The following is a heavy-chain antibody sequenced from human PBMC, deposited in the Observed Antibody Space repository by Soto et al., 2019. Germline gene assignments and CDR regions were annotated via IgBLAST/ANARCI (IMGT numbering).Heavy chain of an antibody. CDR1: GFTFSSYG. Sequence: QVQLVESGGGVVQPGRSLRLSCAASGFTFSSYGMHWVRQAPGKGLEWVAVISYDGSNKYYADSVKGRFTISRDNSKNTLYLQMNSLRAEDTALYYCAKNSVGQLTSYYFDYWGQGTLVTVSS. V-gene: IGHV3-30*18. J-gene: IGHJ4*02. CDR3: AKNSVGQLTSYYFDY. CDR2: ISYDGSNK. D-gene: IGHD6-13*01.